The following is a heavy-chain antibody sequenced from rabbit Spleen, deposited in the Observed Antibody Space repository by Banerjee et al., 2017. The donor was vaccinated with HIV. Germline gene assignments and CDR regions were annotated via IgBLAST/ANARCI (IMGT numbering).Heavy chain of an antibody. J-gene: IGHJ3*01. CDR1: GVSFSSNYY. D-gene: IGHD4-1*01. Sequence: QSLEESGGDLVKPGASLTLTCTASGVSFSSNYYMCWVRQAPGKGLEWIACIDSGSSGFTYFASWAKGRFTISKTSSNTVTLQMTSLTAADTATCFCARDLDGVIGWNFGWWGQGTLVTVS. CDR2: IDSGSSGFT. CDR3: ARDLDGVIGWNFGW. V-gene: IGHV1S40*01.